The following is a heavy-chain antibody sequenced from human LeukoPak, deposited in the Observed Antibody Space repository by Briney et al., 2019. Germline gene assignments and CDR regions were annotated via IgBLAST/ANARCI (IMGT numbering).Heavy chain of an antibody. CDR3: ANAYSPFDY. V-gene: IGHV3-23*01. CDR1: GFTFSSTS. CDR2: PVGGGDGT. Sequence: GGSLRLSCAASGFTFSSTSMSWVRQAPGKGLEWVAVPVGGGDGTYYADSVKGRFTISRVNSNNTLYLQMNSLRAEDTAVYYCANAYSPFDYWGQGTLVTVSS. D-gene: IGHD2-15*01. J-gene: IGHJ4*02.